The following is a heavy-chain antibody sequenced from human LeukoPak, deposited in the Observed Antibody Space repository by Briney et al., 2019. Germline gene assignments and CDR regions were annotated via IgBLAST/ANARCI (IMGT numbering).Heavy chain of an antibody. V-gene: IGHV3-66*02. CDR3: AKGKMDFYDSADAFDF. D-gene: IGHD3-22*01. CDR1: GFTVSSNY. CDR2: LYSGGIT. J-gene: IGHJ3*01. Sequence: GGSLRLSCVVSGFTVSSNYMNWVRQAPGKGLEWVSVLYSGGITYSADSVKGRFTISRDNSKNTLYLQMNSLRAEDTAVYYCAKGKMDFYDSADAFDFWGQGTLVTVSS.